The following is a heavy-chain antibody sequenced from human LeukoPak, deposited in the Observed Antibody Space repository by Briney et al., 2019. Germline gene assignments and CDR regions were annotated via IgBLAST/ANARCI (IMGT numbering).Heavy chain of an antibody. CDR1: GFTFSTYS. J-gene: IGHJ4*02. CDR2: ISPDSNYK. CDR3: VRGGYRGFDYEY. Sequence: SGESLRLSCAASGFTFSTYSMNWLRLAPRKGLEWVSSISPDSNYKYYVDSVKGRFTISRDNAKNSLYLQMNSLRAEDTAVYYCVRGGYRGFDYEYWGQGTLVTVSS. D-gene: IGHD5-12*01. V-gene: IGHV3-21*01.